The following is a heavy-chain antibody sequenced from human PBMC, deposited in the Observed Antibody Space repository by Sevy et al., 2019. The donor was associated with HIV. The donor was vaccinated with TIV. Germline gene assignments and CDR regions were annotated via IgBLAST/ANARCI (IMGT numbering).Heavy chain of an antibody. Sequence: GGSLRLSCVVSGFSLSTYAMSWVHQAPGKGLEWVSSMSSSGGSRYYVDSVKGRFTISRDISKNTLYLQMNTLRDDDTAIYYCAKVNTSGWSSDDAFDIWGQGTMVTVSS. V-gene: IGHV3-23*01. CDR1: GFSLSTYA. CDR3: AKVNTSGWSSDDAFDI. D-gene: IGHD6-19*01. CDR2: MSSSGGSR. J-gene: IGHJ3*02.